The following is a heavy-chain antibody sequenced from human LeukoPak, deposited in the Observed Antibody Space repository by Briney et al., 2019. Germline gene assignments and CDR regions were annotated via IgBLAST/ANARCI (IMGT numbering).Heavy chain of an antibody. V-gene: IGHV4-34*01. Sequence: SETLSLTCAVYGGSFSGYYWSWIRQSADKGLEWIGEINHSGRTNYNPSLKSRVTISIDTSKNQFSLKLTSVTAADTAVYYCARLSRGYSSSWFDYWGQGTLVTVSS. D-gene: IGHD6-13*01. CDR2: INHSGRT. CDR1: GGSFSGYY. J-gene: IGHJ4*02. CDR3: ARLSRGYSSSWFDY.